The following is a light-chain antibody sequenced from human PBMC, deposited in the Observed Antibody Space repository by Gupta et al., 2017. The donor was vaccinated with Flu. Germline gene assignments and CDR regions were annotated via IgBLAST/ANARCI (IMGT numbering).Light chain of an antibody. V-gene: IGKV2-30*01. CDR2: KVS. CDR1: QSLVYSDGNTY. Sequence: VLTQSPLSLPVTLGQPASISCTSSQSLVYSDGNTYLYWFHQSPGQSPRRLIYKVSNRDSGVPDRFNGSGVGNNFTLKISKGEAEGVGIYYGGQNTIWLTFGRGTXVEVK. J-gene: IGKJ4*01. CDR3: GQNTIWLT.